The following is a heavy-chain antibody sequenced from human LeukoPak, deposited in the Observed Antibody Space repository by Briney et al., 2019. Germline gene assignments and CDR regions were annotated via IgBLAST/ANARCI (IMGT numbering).Heavy chain of an antibody. CDR3: ASGGTTVTTSAFWFDP. Sequence: ASVKVSCKASGYTFTGYYMHWVRQAPGQGLEWMGWINPNSGGTNYAQKFQGRVTMTRDTSISTAYMELSRLRSDDTAVYYSASGGTTVTTSAFWFDPWGQGSLVTVSS. V-gene: IGHV1-2*02. CDR2: INPNSGGT. CDR1: GYTFTGYY. D-gene: IGHD4-17*01. J-gene: IGHJ5*02.